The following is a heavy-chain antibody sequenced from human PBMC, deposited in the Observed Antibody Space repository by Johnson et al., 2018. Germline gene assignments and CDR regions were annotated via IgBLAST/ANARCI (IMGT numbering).Heavy chain of an antibody. CDR2: ISSSSSYI. Sequence: VQLVESGGGLVKXGGSLRLSCAASGFTFSSYSMNWVRQAPGKGLEWVSSISSSSSYIYYADSVKGRFTISRDNAKNSLYLQMNSLRAEDTAVYYCARDRNDYVALDAFDIWGQGTMVTFSS. CDR3: ARDRNDYVALDAFDI. V-gene: IGHV3-21*01. D-gene: IGHD3-16*01. J-gene: IGHJ3*02. CDR1: GFTFSSYS.